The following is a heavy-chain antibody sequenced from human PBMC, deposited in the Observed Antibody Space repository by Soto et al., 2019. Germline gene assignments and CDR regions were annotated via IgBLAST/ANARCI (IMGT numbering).Heavy chain of an antibody. CDR2: IIPVLGLT. D-gene: IGHD2-2*03. CDR1: GGTFSSYP. J-gene: IGHJ4*02. V-gene: IGHV1-69*02. Sequence: QVQLVQSGAEVTRPGSSVKVSCKTSGGTFSSYPISWVRQAPGQGLEWMGRIIPVLGLTNYAQKFQGRVTITADKSTSTAYMELSSLRFEDTAVYYCARAMKLDPYYFDYWGQGTLVTVSS. CDR3: ARAMKLDPYYFDY.